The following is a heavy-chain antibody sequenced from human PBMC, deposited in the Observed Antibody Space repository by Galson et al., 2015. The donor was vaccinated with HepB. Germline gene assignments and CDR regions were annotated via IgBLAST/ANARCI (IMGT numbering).Heavy chain of an antibody. V-gene: IGHV3-33*06. CDR1: GFTFSSYG. CDR2: IWYDGSNK. CDR3: AKAYGSGSYYYYYGMGV. Sequence: SLRLSCAASGFTFSSYGMHWVRQAPGKGLEWVAVIWYDGSNKYCADSVKGRFTISRDNSKNTLYLQMNSLRAEDTAVYYCAKAYGSGSYYYYYGMGVWGQGTTVTVSS. J-gene: IGHJ6*02. D-gene: IGHD3-10*01.